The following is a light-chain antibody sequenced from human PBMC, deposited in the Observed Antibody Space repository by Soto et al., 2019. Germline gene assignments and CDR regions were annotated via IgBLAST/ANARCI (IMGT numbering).Light chain of an antibody. CDR1: SSDVGDYNY. V-gene: IGLV2-14*01. CDR2: EVN. Sequence: QSVLTQPASLSGSPGQSITISCTGTSSDVGDYNYVSWYQQHQGKAPKLMIYEVNNRPSGVSNRVSGSKSGNTASLTISGLQAEDEADYYCSSYTSSFTLVFGTGTKVTVL. J-gene: IGLJ1*01. CDR3: SSYTSSFTLV.